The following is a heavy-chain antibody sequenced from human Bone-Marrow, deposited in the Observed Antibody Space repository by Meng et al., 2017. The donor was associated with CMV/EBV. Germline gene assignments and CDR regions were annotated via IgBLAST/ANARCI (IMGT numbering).Heavy chain of an antibody. V-gene: IGHV3-7*01. D-gene: IGHD2-21*01. Sequence: GGSLRLSCAASGFTFSSYWMSWVRQAPGKGLEWVANIKQDGSEKYYVDSVKGRFTISRDNAKNSLYLQMNSLRAEDTAVYYCARGGIPYCGGDCYHNFDYWGQGTLVTVSS. CDR3: ARGGIPYCGGDCYHNFDY. CDR1: GFTFSSYW. J-gene: IGHJ4*02. CDR2: IKQDGSEK.